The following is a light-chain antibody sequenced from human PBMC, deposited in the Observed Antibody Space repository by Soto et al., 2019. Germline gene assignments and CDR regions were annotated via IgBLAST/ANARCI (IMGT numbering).Light chain of an antibody. CDR1: QSITGW. J-gene: IGKJ1*01. Sequence: DIQMTQSPSTLSASVGDRVTITCRASQSITGWMAWIQQKPGKAANLLMTKASCRQSGGPSWCSGSGSGTEVTLITSSRQPDDDAAYYCRQQYPYSPWTFGQGTRWDIK. CDR2: KAS. V-gene: IGKV1-5*03. CDR3: RQQYPYSPWT.